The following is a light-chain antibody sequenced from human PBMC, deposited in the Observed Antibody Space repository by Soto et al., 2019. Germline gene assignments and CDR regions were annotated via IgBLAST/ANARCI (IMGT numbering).Light chain of an antibody. CDR3: QQNNSFWT. V-gene: IGKV1-5*01. J-gene: IGKJ1*01. CDR1: QSISSL. Sequence: DIRMTQSPSTLSASVGDRVTITCRASQSISSLLAWYQQKPGKAPKLLNYDSSSLESVFPSRCSGSGSGTEFTLTISSLQADDFATYCCQQNNSFWTFGQGTKVDI. CDR2: DSS.